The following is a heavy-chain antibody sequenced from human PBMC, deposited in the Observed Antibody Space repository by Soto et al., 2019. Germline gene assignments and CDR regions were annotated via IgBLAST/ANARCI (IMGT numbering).Heavy chain of an antibody. CDR1: GLTFSNYW. Sequence: GGSLRLSWAASGLTFSNYWMSWVRQAPGKGLEWVANIKGDGSEKGYGDSVKGRFTISRDNAKNSLYLHMNSLRDEDTAVYFCARELVLGLKSAFDMWGQGTLVTVSS. CDR2: IKGDGSEK. J-gene: IGHJ3*02. V-gene: IGHV3-7*04. CDR3: ARELVLGLKSAFDM. D-gene: IGHD2-15*01.